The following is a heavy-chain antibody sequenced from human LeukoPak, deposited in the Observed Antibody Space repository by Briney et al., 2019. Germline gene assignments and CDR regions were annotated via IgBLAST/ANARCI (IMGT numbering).Heavy chain of an antibody. CDR2: ISSTSTTI. J-gene: IGHJ3*02. Sequence: PGGSLRLSCAASGFTFSGYSMNWFRQAPGRGLEWVSHISSTSTTIYYKDSVKGRFTISRDNAKNSLYLHMTSLRVEDTAVYYCVRNDGDDAFDIWGQGTMVTVSS. CDR1: GFTFSGYS. D-gene: IGHD4-17*01. V-gene: IGHV3-48*01. CDR3: VRNDGDDAFDI.